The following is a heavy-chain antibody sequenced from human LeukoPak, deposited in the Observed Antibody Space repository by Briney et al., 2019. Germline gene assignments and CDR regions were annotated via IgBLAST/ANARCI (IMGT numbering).Heavy chain of an antibody. D-gene: IGHD1-20*01. J-gene: IGHJ3*02. Sequence: GASVKVSCKASGYIFTSYDINWVRQATGQGPEWMGWMKPNSGNTDYAQKFQGRVTMTRDTSISTAYMELSSLRSEDTAVYYCARVRYSWKGFDIWGQGTMVTVSS. CDR1: GYIFTSYD. CDR3: ARVRYSWKGFDI. V-gene: IGHV1-8*01. CDR2: MKPNSGNT.